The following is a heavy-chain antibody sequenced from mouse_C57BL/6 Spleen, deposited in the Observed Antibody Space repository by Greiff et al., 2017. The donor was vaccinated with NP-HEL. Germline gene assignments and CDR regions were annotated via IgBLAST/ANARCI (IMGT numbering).Heavy chain of an antibody. CDR1: GYTFTSYW. CDR3: ARTPYYYGSSYCAMDY. D-gene: IGHD1-1*01. Sequence: VQLQQPGAELVKPGASVKLSCKASGYTFTSYWMHWVKQRPGQGLEWIGMIHPNSGSTNYIGKFKSKATLTVDKSSSTAYMQLSSLTSEDSAVYYCARTPYYYGSSYCAMDYWGQGTSVTVSS. V-gene: IGHV1-64*01. J-gene: IGHJ4*01. CDR2: IHPNSGST.